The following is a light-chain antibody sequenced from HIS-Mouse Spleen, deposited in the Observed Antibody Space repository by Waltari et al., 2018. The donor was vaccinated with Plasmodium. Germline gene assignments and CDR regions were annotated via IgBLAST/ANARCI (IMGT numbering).Light chain of an antibody. CDR2: GAS. CDR3: QQYGSSPQIT. Sequence: EIVLTQSPGPLSLSPGDRATLSCRPSQSVSSSYLAWYQQKPGQAPRLLIYGASSRATGIPDRFSGSGSGTDFTLTISRLEPEDFAVYYCQQYGSSPQITFGGGTKVEIK. CDR1: QSVSSSY. J-gene: IGKJ4*01. V-gene: IGKV3-20*01.